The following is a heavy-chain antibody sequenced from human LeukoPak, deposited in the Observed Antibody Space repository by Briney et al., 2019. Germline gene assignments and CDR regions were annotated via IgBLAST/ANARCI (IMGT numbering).Heavy chain of an antibody. J-gene: IGHJ6*04. CDR3: ATISRFGDV. V-gene: IGHV4-38-2*02. CDR2: IYHSGST. CDR1: GYSISSGSY. Sequence: SGTLSLTCTVSGYSISSGSYWGWIRQPPGKGLEWFGSIYHSGSTYYNPSLKSRFTISVDTSKNQYSLKLSSVTAADTAVYYCATISRFGDVWGKGTTVTVSS. D-gene: IGHD3-3*01.